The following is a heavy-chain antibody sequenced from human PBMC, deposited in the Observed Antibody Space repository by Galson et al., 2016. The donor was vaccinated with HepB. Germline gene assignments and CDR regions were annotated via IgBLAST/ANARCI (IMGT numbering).Heavy chain of an antibody. CDR1: GASINGSC. CDR2: MCYSGST. Sequence: SETLSLTCTVSGASINGSCWAWIRQPPGKGREWVGYMCYSGSTNYSPSLKSRVTISVDTSKNPFSLKLSSVTAADTAVYYCARGGGYTLFWVQGTLVTVSS. V-gene: IGHV4-59*01. D-gene: IGHD5-18*01. CDR3: ARGGGYTLF. J-gene: IGHJ4*02.